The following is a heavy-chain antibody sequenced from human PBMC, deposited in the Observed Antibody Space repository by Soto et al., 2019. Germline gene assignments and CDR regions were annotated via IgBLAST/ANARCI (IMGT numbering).Heavy chain of an antibody. CDR3: AHVLVPSPVKNYYFYGMDV. CDR1: GISISTSGLG. V-gene: IGHV2-5*02. Sequence: QITLKESCPTMVKPTQTLTLTCTCSGISISTSGLGLDWISHPPGKALEWLALIYWDDDKCDSPSLKSRLTITKDTSKNPGILTMSNMDPVDTATYYCAHVLVPSPVKNYYFYGMDVWGQRTTVTVSS. CDR2: IYWDDDK. J-gene: IGHJ6*02.